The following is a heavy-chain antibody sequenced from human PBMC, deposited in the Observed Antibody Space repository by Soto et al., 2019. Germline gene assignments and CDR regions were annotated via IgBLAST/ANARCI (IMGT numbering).Heavy chain of an antibody. CDR2: IGGRGTSS. CDR3: AKSRYADSSGDYYDF. D-gene: IGHD3-22*01. CDR1: GFTFSNYA. J-gene: IGHJ4*02. Sequence: PGGSLRLSCAASGFTFSNYAMSWVRQARGKGLEWVSGIGGRGTSSYYADSVKGRFAISRDNSYNTLFLQLHSLRAEDTAVYYCAKSRYADSSGDYYDFWGQGTRVTVSS. V-gene: IGHV3-23*01.